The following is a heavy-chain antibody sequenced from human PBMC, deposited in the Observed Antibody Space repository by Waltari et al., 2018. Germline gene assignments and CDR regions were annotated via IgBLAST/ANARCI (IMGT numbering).Heavy chain of an antibody. Sequence: QVQLVESGGGVVQPGRSLRLSCAASGFTFSSYGMHWVRQAPGKGLEWVAVIWYDGSNKYYADSVKGRFTISRDNSKNTLYLQMNSLRAEDTAMYYCAKAGQLGAFDYWGQGTLVTVSS. V-gene: IGHV3-30*18. D-gene: IGHD6-6*01. J-gene: IGHJ4*02. CDR1: GFTFSSYG. CDR2: IWYDGSNK. CDR3: AKAGQLGAFDY.